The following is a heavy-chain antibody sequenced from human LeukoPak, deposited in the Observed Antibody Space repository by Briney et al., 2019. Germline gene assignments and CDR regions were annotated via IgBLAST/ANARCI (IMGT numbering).Heavy chain of an antibody. CDR3: ARLGVHDAFDI. Sequence: SETLSLTCAVYGGSFSGYYWSWIRQPPGKGLEWIGEINHSGSTNYNPSLKSGVTISVDTSKNQCSLKLSSVTAADTAVYYCARLGVHDAFDIWGQGTMVTVSS. J-gene: IGHJ3*02. V-gene: IGHV4-34*01. CDR2: INHSGST. CDR1: GGSFSGYY. D-gene: IGHD3-10*01.